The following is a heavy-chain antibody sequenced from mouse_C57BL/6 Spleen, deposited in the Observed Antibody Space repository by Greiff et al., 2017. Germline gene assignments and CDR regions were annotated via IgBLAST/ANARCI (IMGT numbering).Heavy chain of an antibody. V-gene: IGHV1-47*01. CDR2: FHPYNDDT. D-gene: IGHD2-4*01. Sequence: VQGVESGAELVKPGASVKMSCKASGYTFTTYPIEWMKQNHGKSLEWIGNFHPYNDDTKYNEKFKGQATLTADKSSSTAYMQFSSLTSEDSAIYYCARRDYDYDAFYAMDYWGQGTSVTVSS. J-gene: IGHJ4*01. CDR1: GYTFTTYP. CDR3: ARRDYDYDAFYAMDY.